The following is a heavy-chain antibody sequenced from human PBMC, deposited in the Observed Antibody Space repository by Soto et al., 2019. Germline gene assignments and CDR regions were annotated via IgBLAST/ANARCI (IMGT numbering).Heavy chain of an antibody. D-gene: IGHD5-12*01. CDR1: GGSISSSSYY. Sequence: PSETLSLTCTVSGGSISSSSYYWGWIRQPPGKGLEWIGSIYYSGSTYYNPSLKSRVTISVDTSKNQFSLKLSSVTAADTAVYYCARLYRPRRGGYYYGMDVWGQGTTVTVSS. V-gene: IGHV4-39*01. CDR2: IYYSGST. CDR3: ARLYRPRRGGYYYGMDV. J-gene: IGHJ6*02.